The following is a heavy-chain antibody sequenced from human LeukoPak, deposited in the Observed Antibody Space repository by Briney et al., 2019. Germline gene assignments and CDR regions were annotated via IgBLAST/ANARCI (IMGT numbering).Heavy chain of an antibody. CDR1: GFTFTNYG. D-gene: IGHD2-8*01. V-gene: IGHV3-74*01. CDR2: INSDGRST. J-gene: IGHJ4*02. CDR3: ARNSNGMSN. Sequence: GGSLRLXCVASGFTFTNYGMMWVRQAPGKGLVWVSYINSDGRSTTYADSVKGRFTISRDNAKSTLYLQMSSLRAEDTAMYYCARNSNGMSNWGQGTLVIVSS.